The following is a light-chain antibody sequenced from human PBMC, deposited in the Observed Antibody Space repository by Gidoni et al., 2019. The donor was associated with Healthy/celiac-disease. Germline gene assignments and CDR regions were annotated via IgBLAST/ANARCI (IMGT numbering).Light chain of an antibody. Sequence: DIQMTQSPSSLSASVGDRITITCQASQDISDYLNWYQQKPGKAPNLLFYDASTLETGVPSRFSGSGSGTDFPFTISSLQPEDIATYYCQQYDNLRYTFGQGTKLEI. CDR2: DAS. CDR1: QDISDY. CDR3: QQYDNLRYT. J-gene: IGKJ2*01. V-gene: IGKV1-33*01.